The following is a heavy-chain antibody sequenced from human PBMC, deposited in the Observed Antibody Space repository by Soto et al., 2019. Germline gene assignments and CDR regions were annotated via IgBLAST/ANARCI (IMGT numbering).Heavy chain of an antibody. J-gene: IGHJ4*02. D-gene: IGHD5-18*01. Sequence: QVQLQESGPGLVKPSETLSLTCTVSDDSVSSDSYYWSWIRQPPGKGLEWIGYIYNSGSTNYNPSLKSRVTISVDTSKNQFSLKLMSVTAADTAVYYCARVPYSYAFDYWGQGTLVTVSS. CDR2: IYNSGST. CDR1: DDSVSSDSYY. V-gene: IGHV4-61*01. CDR3: ARVPYSYAFDY.